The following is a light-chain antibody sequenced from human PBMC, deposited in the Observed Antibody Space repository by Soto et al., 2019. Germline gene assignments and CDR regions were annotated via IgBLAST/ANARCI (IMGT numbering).Light chain of an antibody. CDR3: QQYKNWPQWT. Sequence: ETVMTQSPGTLSLSPGERATLSCRSSQSVIRNIALFQQKPGQAPRPLIHAACARASGIPVRFSCSGSGTEFTLTISVMKSEDFAFYYCQQYKNWPQWTFGQGTKVDIK. J-gene: IGKJ1*01. CDR2: AAC. CDR1: QSVIRN. V-gene: IGKV3-15*01.